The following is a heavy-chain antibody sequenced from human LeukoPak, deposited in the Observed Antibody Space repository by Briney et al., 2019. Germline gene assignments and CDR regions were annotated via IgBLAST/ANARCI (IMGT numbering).Heavy chain of an antibody. D-gene: IGHD2-21*01. J-gene: IGHJ6*02. Sequence: PGGSLRLSCVASGFTFSSHWMHWVRQAPGSGLVWVSRVNSDGSRTSYADSVKGRFTISRDNAKNTLYLQMNSLRAEDMAVFFFKQKTAYEMDVWGQGTTVTVSS. CDR2: VNSDGSRT. CDR3: KQKTAYEMDV. CDR1: GFTFSSHW. V-gene: IGHV3-74*01.